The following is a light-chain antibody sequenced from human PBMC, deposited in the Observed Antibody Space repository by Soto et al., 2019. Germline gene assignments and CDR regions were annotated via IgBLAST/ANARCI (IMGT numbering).Light chain of an antibody. CDR2: AAS. CDR1: QGISNW. J-gene: IGKJ5*01. Sequence: DIQMTQSPSSVSASVGDRVTITCRASQGISNWLAWYQQKPGKAPKLLIYAASSLQSGVPSRFSCSGSGTYFTLTISSLQPEDFATYSCQQGNSFPVTFGQGTRLEIK. V-gene: IGKV1-12*01. CDR3: QQGNSFPVT.